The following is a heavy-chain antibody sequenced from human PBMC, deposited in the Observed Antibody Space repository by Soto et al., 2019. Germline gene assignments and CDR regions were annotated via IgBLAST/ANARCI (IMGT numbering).Heavy chain of an antibody. Sequence: GGSLRLSCAASGFTFSSYAMSWVRQAPGKGLEWVSAISGSGGSTYYADSVKGRFTISRDNSKNTLYLQMNSLRAEDTAVYYCAKDLRASSGDIERYYYYYMDVWGKGTTVTVSS. J-gene: IGHJ6*03. V-gene: IGHV3-23*01. CDR2: ISGSGGST. CDR3: AKDLRASSGDIERYYYYYMDV. CDR1: GFTFSSYA. D-gene: IGHD6-19*01.